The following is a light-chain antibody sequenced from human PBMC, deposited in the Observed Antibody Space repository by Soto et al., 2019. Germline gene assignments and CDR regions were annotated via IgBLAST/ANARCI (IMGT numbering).Light chain of an antibody. CDR1: QSVSSN. Sequence: EIVMTQSPATLSVCPGERATLSCRASQSVSSNLAWYQQKPGQAPRLLIYGASTRATGIPARFSGGGSGTEFTLTISSLQSEDFAVYYCQQYNNWPPWTFGQGTKVDIK. J-gene: IGKJ1*01. CDR2: GAS. CDR3: QQYNNWPPWT. V-gene: IGKV3-15*01.